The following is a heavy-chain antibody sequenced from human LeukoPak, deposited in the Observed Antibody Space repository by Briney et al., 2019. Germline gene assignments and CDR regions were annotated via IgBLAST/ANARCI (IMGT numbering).Heavy chain of an antibody. J-gene: IGHJ4*02. D-gene: IGHD1-14*01. CDR1: GGSVSSTIYY. CDR2: IYYSGST. V-gene: IGHV4-39*07. CDR3: ARIRINQYYFDY. Sequence: PSETLSLTCTVSGGSVSSTIYYWGWIRQPPGKGLEWIGHIYYSGSTYYNPSLKSRVTISVDTSKNQFSLRLSSVTAADTALYFCARIRINQYYFDYWGQGTLVTVSS.